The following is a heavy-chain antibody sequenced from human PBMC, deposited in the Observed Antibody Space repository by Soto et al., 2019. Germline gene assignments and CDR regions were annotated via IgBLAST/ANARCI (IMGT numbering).Heavy chain of an antibody. Sequence: ASVKVSCKASGYTFSSYAMHWVRQAPGQRLEWMGWINAGYGNTKSSQKFQDRITISRDTSASTAYMELTSLRSEDTAVYYCARDTGDGTFDFWGQGTLVTVSS. CDR1: GYTFSSYA. V-gene: IGHV1-3*01. CDR2: INAGYGNT. CDR3: ARDTGDGTFDF. D-gene: IGHD7-27*01. J-gene: IGHJ4*02.